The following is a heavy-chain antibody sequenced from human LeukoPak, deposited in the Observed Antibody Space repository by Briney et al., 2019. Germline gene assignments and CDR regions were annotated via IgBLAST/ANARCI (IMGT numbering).Heavy chain of an antibody. Sequence: PSETLSLTCIVSGGSISSISSNNYDWGWIRQPPGKGLEWIGSIYYSGSTYYNPSLKSRVTISVDTSKNQFSLKLNSVTATDTAVYYCARHYGPWGQGTLVTVSS. V-gene: IGHV4-39*01. D-gene: IGHD3-10*01. J-gene: IGHJ4*02. CDR2: IYYSGST. CDR3: ARHYGP. CDR1: GGSISSISSNNYD.